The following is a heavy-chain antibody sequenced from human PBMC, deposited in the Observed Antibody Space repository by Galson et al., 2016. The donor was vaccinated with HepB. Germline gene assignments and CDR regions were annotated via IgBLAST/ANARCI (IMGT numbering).Heavy chain of an antibody. D-gene: IGHD3-3*01. CDR1: GFIFSTYG. CDR3: VKGGGKMEWLLDYYLDV. J-gene: IGHJ6*03. V-gene: IGHV3-30*18. CDR2: ISYDETKK. Sequence: SLRLSCAASGFIFSTYGMHWVRQAPGKGLEWVAGISYDETKKYYADSVKGRFSISRDNSKNTLYLQMKSLRPEDTAIYYCVKGGGKMEWLLDYYLDVWGKGTTVIVSS.